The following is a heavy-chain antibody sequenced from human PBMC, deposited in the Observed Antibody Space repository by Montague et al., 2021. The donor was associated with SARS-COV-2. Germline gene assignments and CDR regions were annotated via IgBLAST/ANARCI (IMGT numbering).Heavy chain of an antibody. CDR1: GDSVSSNTGA. J-gene: IGHJ4*02. CDR2: TYYRSRWYN. Sequence: CAISGDSVSSNTGAWNWIRQSPSRGLKWLGRTYYRSRWYNDYALSVGSRITINPDTSKNQFSLQLNSVTPEDTAVYYCAREEAGTYYFDYWDQGILVTVSS. V-gene: IGHV6-1*01. CDR3: AREEAGTYYFDY. D-gene: IGHD6-19*01.